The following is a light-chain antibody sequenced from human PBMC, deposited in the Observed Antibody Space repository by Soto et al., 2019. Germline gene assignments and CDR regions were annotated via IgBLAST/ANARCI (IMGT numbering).Light chain of an antibody. CDR2: GAS. Sequence: EIVLTQSPATLSLSPGERATLSCRASQSVSSNYLAWYQQKPGQAPRLLISGASSRTTGIPDRFSGSGSGTDFTLSISRLEPEDFAVYYCQQYGGSPPTFGGGTKVDIK. CDR1: QSVSSNY. J-gene: IGKJ4*01. CDR3: QQYGGSPPT. V-gene: IGKV3-20*01.